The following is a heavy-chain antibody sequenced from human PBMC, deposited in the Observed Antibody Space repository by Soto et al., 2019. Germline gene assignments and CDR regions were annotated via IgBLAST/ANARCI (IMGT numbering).Heavy chain of an antibody. V-gene: IGHV3-15*01. CDR2: VKSKTAGGTA. D-gene: IGHD3-16*01. CDR3: TTDWGMFSDH. Sequence: EVQVVQSGGGLVQPGGSLGLSCAASGFTFSVAWMSWVRQAPGKGLEWIGRVKSKTAGGTADYAAPVKGRFTISRDDSKSTLYLQMSSLKTEDTGVYYCTTDWGMFSDHWGQGALVTVSS. J-gene: IGHJ4*02. CDR1: GFTFSVAW.